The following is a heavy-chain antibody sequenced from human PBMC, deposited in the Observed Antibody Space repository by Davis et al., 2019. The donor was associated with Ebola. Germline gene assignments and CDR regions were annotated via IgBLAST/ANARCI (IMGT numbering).Heavy chain of an antibody. V-gene: IGHV4-34*01. CDR3: ASLRYFDWLLRAYDAFDI. CDR2: INHSGST. D-gene: IGHD3-9*01. Sequence: MPSETLSLTCAVYGGSFNGYYWSWIRQPPGKGLEWIGEINHSGSTNYNPSLKSRVTISVDTSKNQFSLKLSSVTAADTAVYYCASLRYFDWLLRAYDAFDIWGQGTMVTVSS. J-gene: IGHJ3*02. CDR1: GGSFNGYY.